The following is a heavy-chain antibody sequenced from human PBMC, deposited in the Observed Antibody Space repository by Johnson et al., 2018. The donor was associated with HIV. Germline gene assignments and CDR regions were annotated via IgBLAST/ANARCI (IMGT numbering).Heavy chain of an antibody. J-gene: IGHJ3*02. CDR1: GFTFRNYA. CDR2: ISVDGSND. V-gene: IGHV3-30-3*01. Sequence: QVQLVESGGGVVQPGRSLRLSCAASGFTFRNYAMHWVRQDPGKGLEWVAIISVDGSNDYYADSVKGRFTISRDNFKNTLFLQMHSLRVEDTAVYYCSRAYNYPIWGQGTMLTVSS. CDR3: SRAYNYPI. D-gene: IGHD1-1*01.